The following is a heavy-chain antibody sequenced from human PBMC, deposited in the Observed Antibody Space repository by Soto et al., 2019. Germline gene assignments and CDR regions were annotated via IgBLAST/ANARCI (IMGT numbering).Heavy chain of an antibody. D-gene: IGHD5-18*01. J-gene: IGHJ4*02. CDR3: ARARYSYGSGFDY. V-gene: IGHV4-34*01. Sequence: PSETLSLTCAVYGGSFSGYYWSWIRQPPGKGLEWIGEINHSESTNYNPSLKSRVTISVDTSKNQFSLKLSSVTAADTAVYYCARARYSYGSGFDYWGQGTLVTVSS. CDR1: GGSFSGYY. CDR2: INHSEST.